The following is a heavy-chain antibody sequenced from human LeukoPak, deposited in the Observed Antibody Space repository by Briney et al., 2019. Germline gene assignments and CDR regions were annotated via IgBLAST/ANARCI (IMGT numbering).Heavy chain of an antibody. CDR1: GFTFSSYA. J-gene: IGHJ4*02. CDR2: ISGSGGST. V-gene: IGHV3-23*01. D-gene: IGHD3-22*01. Sequence: PGGSLRLSCAASGFTFSSYAMSWVRQAPGKGLEWVSAISGSGGSTYYADSVKGRFTISRDNSKNTLYLHMNSLRAEDTAVYYCAKGLEGVVVIANFYSWGQGTLVTVSS. CDR3: AKGLEGVVVIANFYS.